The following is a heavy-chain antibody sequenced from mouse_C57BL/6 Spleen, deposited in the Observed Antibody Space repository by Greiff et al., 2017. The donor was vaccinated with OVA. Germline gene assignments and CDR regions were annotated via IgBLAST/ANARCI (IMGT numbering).Heavy chain of an antibody. Sequence: QVQLQQSGAELVKPGASVKISCKASGYAFSSYWMNWVKQRPGKGLEWIGQIYPGDGDTNYNGKFKGKATLTADKSSSTAYMQLSSLTSEDSAVYFCALIYYDYDNYAMDYWGQGTSVTVSS. CDR2: IYPGDGDT. J-gene: IGHJ4*01. V-gene: IGHV1-80*01. D-gene: IGHD2-4*01. CDR3: ALIYYDYDNYAMDY. CDR1: GYAFSSYW.